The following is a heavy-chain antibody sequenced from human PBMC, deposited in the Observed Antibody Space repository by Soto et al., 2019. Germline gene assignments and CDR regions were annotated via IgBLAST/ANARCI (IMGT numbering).Heavy chain of an antibody. CDR2: ISSSSSYI. D-gene: IGHD3-3*01. J-gene: IGHJ5*02. CDR3: ARDSPVDFWSGYYSIEDIWFDP. CDR1: GFTFSSYS. Sequence: GGSLRLSCAASGFTFSSYSMNWVRQAPGKGLEWVSSISSSSSYIYYADSVKGRFTISRDNAKNSLYLQMNSLRAEDTAVYYCARDSPVDFWSGYYSIEDIWFDPWGQGTLVTVSS. V-gene: IGHV3-21*01.